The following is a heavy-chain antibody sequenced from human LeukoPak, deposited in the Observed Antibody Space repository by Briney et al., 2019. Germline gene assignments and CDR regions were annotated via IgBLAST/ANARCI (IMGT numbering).Heavy chain of an antibody. Sequence: ASVKVSCKASGGTFSSYAISWVRQAPGQGLEWMGWISAYNGNTNYAQKLQGRVTMTTDTSTSTVYMELRSLRSDDTAIYYCARDLSIAVAGTGDYWGQGTLVTVSS. CDR2: ISAYNGNT. CDR1: GGTFSSYA. D-gene: IGHD6-19*01. J-gene: IGHJ4*02. CDR3: ARDLSIAVAGTGDY. V-gene: IGHV1-18*01.